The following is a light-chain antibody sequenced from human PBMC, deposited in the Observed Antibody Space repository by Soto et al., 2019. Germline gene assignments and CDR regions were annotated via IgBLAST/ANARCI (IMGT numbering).Light chain of an antibody. J-gene: IGKJ4*01. Sequence: DVQMTQSPSSLSASVRDRVTITCRASQDIKTCLVWYRQQPEQAPKSLIYAASGIQAGVPSRFSGSGSGTDFTLSISSLQPDDSAIYYCQPYNPYPLTFGGGT. CDR1: QDIKTC. CDR2: AAS. CDR3: QPYNPYPLT. V-gene: IGKV1D-16*01.